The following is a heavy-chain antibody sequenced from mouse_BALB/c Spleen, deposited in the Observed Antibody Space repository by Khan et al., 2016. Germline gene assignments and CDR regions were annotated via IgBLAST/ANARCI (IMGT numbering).Heavy chain of an antibody. CDR1: GYSITSDYA. Sequence: EVKLVESGPGLVKPSQSLSLTCTVTGYSITSDYAWNWIRQFPGNKLEWMGYISYSGSTSYNPSLKSRISITRDTSKNQIFLQLNSVTTEYTATYSCARHDYFDYWGQGTTLTVSS. CDR2: ISYSGST. V-gene: IGHV3-2*02. J-gene: IGHJ2*01. CDR3: ARHDYFDY.